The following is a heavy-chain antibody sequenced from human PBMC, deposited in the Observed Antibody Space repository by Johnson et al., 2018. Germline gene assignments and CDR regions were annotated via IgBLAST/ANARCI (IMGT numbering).Heavy chain of an antibody. CDR1: GFTFDDYA. Sequence: VQLVQSGGGLVQPGRSLRLSCAASGFTFDDYAMHWVRQAPGKGLEWVSGISWNSGSIGYADSVEGRFTISRDNAKNSLYLQMNSLRPEDTALYYGAKAPVGWLGEGAEYFQHWGQGTLVTVSS. J-gene: IGHJ1*01. D-gene: IGHD3-3*01. CDR2: ISWNSGSI. CDR3: AKAPVGWLGEGAEYFQH. V-gene: IGHV3-9*01.